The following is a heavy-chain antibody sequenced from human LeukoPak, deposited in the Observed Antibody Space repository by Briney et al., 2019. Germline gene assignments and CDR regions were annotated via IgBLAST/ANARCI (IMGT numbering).Heavy chain of an antibody. CDR2: IYTGGGR. V-gene: IGHV3-53*01. CDR3: ARADSSGWYYFDY. Sequence: GGSLRLSCAASGFTVSSYYMNWVRQAPGKELEWVSVIYTGGGRYYADSVRGRFTISRDTSKSMVFLQMNSLRAEDTAVYYCARADSSGWYYFDYWGQGTLVTVSS. J-gene: IGHJ4*02. CDR1: GFTVSSYY. D-gene: IGHD6-19*01.